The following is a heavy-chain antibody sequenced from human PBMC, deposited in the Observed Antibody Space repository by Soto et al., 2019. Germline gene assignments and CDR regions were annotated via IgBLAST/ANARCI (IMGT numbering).Heavy chain of an antibody. CDR1: GFSLSTSAVG. CDR3: AHLVVAGLTYYFVS. Sequence: QITLKETGPTLVKPTQTLTLTCTFSGFSLSTSAVGVGWIRQPPGKALEWLAFIYWDDDKRYSPSLKSSLTITKDTSKNQVVLAMTNMDPVDTATYYCAHLVVAGLTYYFVSWGQGTLFTVSS. V-gene: IGHV2-5*02. CDR2: IYWDDDK. J-gene: IGHJ4*02. D-gene: IGHD2-15*01.